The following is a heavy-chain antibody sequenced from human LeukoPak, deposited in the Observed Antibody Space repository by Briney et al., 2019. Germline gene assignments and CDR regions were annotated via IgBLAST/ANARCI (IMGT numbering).Heavy chain of an antibody. CDR2: IYYTGST. J-gene: IGHJ5*02. CDR3: ASTFGVDLYTWFDP. CDR1: GGSISSASHF. V-gene: IGHV4-39*01. Sequence: SETLSVTCTVSGGSISSASHFWAWIRQSPGKGLEWIGSIYYTGSTYYNPSLKSRVTISVDTSKNQFSLKVSSVTAADTAVYYCASTFGVDLYTWFDPWGQGTLVTVSS. D-gene: IGHD3-3*01.